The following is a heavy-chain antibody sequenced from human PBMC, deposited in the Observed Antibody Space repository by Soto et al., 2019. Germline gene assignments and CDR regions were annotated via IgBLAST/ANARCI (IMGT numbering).Heavy chain of an antibody. D-gene: IGHD3-22*01. V-gene: IGHV1-18*01. Sequence: ASVKVSCKASGYTFTSYGISWVRQAPGQGLEWMGWISAYNGNTNYAQKLQGRVTITADESTSTAYMELSSLRSEDTAVYYCARDRRRITMIVVVRDYYYYGMDVWGQGTTVTVSS. CDR3: ARDRRRITMIVVVRDYYYYGMDV. CDR1: GYTFTSYG. J-gene: IGHJ6*02. CDR2: ISAYNGNT.